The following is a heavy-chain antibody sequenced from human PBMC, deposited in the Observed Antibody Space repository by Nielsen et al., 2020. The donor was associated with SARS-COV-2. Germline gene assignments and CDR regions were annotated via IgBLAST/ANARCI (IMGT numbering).Heavy chain of an antibody. J-gene: IGHJ6*02. CDR2: ITSRSGYI. V-gene: IGHV3-21*01. CDR1: GFTFSSYS. CDR3: AREGGDSGSRYALDI. Sequence: GGSLRLSCAASGFTFSSYSMNWVRQAPGKGLEWVSSITSRSGYIYYADSVRGRFTVSRDNAKNSLYLQMNSLRAEDTAVYYCAREGGDSGSRYALDIWGQGTPVTVSS. D-gene: IGHD1-26*01.